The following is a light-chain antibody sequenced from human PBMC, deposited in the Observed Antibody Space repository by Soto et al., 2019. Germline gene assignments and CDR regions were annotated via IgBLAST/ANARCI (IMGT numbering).Light chain of an antibody. CDR1: QSVLYSSNNKNY. CDR2: WAS. Sequence: DIVMTQSPDSLAVSLGERATINCKSSQSVLYSSNNKNYLAWYQQKLGQPPKLLIYWASTRESGVPERFSGSGSGTDFTLTISNLQPEDVAVYYCQQYYSTPPTFGQGTKVEIK. CDR3: QQYYSTPPT. J-gene: IGKJ1*01. V-gene: IGKV4-1*01.